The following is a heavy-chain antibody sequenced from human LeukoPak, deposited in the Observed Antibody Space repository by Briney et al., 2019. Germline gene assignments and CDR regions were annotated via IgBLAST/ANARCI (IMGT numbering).Heavy chain of an antibody. CDR3: ARDPTTYSSSWYSIGPAFDI. J-gene: IGHJ3*02. CDR2: ISYDGSNK. Sequence: GGSLRLSCAASGFTFSSYAMHWVRQAPGKGLEWVAVISYDGSNKYYADSVKGRFTISRDNSKNTLYLQMNSLRAEDTAVYYCARDPTTYSSSWYSIGPAFDIWGQGTMVTVSS. CDR1: GFTFSSYA. V-gene: IGHV3-30-3*01. D-gene: IGHD6-13*01.